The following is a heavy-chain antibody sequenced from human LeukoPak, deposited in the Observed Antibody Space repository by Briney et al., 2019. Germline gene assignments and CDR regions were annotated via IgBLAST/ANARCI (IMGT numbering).Heavy chain of an antibody. V-gene: IGHV3-21*01. CDR1: GFSFSSYS. CDR3: AANYGSGRDYMDV. Sequence: KPGGSLRLSCAASGFSFSSYSMNWVRQAPGKGLEWVSSISSSSSYIYYADSVKGRFTISRDNAKNSLYLQMNSLRAEDTAVYYCAANYGSGRDYMDVWGKGTTVTVSS. CDR2: ISSSSSYI. J-gene: IGHJ6*03. D-gene: IGHD3-10*01.